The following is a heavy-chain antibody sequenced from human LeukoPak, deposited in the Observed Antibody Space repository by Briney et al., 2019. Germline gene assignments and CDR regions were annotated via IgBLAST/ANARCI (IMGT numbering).Heavy chain of an antibody. V-gene: IGHV3-30*04. Sequence: GGSLRLSCAASGFTFSSYAMHWVRQAPGKGLEWVAVISYDGSNKYYAGSVKGRFTISRDNSKNTLYLQMNSLGAEDTAVYYCARAMVRGPYYFDYWGQGTLVTVSS. CDR3: ARAMVRGPYYFDY. CDR1: GFTFSSYA. CDR2: ISYDGSNK. D-gene: IGHD3-10*01. J-gene: IGHJ4*02.